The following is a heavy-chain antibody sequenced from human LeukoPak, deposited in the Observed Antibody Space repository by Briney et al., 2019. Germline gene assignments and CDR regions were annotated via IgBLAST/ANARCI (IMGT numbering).Heavy chain of an antibody. V-gene: IGHV1-18*01. CDR2: ISAYNGNT. CDR1: GYTFTSYG. J-gene: IGHJ5*02. CDR3: AREWQILTGYYSWFDP. D-gene: IGHD3-9*01. Sequence: GASVKVSCKASGYTFTSYGISWVRQAPGQGLEWMGWISAYNGNTNYAQKLQGRVTMTTDTSTSTAYMELRSLRSDDTAVYYCAREWQILTGYYSWFDPWGQGTLVTVSS.